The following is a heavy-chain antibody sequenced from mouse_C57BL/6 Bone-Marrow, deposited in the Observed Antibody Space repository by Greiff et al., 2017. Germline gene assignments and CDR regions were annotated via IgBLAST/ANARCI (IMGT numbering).Heavy chain of an antibody. CDR3: ASLYYYAMDY. D-gene: IGHD6-5*01. Sequence: EVKLQESGPGLVKPSQSLSLTCSVTGYSITSGYYRNWIRQFPGNKLEWTGYISYDGSNNYNPSLKNRISITRDTTKNQFFLKLNSVTTEDTATYYCASLYYYAMDYWGQGTSVTVSS. J-gene: IGHJ4*01. CDR2: ISYDGSN. CDR1: GYSITSGYY. V-gene: IGHV3-6*01.